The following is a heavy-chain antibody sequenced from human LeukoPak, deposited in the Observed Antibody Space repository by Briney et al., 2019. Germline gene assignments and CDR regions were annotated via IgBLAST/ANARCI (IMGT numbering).Heavy chain of an antibody. D-gene: IGHD6-13*01. CDR3: ARHLMVTADGSFDY. Sequence: PSETLSLTRTVPGGSISSYYWSWIRQPPGKGLEWIGYIHYSGSTDYNASLKSRVTISIDTSKNQFSLKLSSVTAADTAMYYCARHLMVTADGSFDYWGQGTLVTVSS. CDR1: GGSISSYY. J-gene: IGHJ4*02. V-gene: IGHV4-59*08. CDR2: IHYSGST.